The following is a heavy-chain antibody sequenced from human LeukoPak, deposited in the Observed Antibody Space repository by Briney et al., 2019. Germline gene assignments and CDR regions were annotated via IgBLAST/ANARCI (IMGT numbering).Heavy chain of an antibody. D-gene: IGHD4-23*01. Sequence: GGSLRLSCAASGFTFSDYYMSCIRQAPGKGLEWVSYISSSGSPIYYADSVKGRFTISRDNAKNSLYLQMNSLRAEDTAVYYCARVYYFYGCNSEVYFDYWGQGTLVTVSS. V-gene: IGHV3-11*04. CDR1: GFTFSDYY. CDR2: ISSSGSPI. J-gene: IGHJ4*02. CDR3: ARVYYFYGCNSEVYFDY.